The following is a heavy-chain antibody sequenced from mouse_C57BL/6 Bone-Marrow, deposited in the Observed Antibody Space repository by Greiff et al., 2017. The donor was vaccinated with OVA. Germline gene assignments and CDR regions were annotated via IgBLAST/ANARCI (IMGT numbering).Heavy chain of an antibody. Sequence: QVQLQQSGAELVRPGTSVKVSCKASGYAFTNYLIEWVKQRPGQGLEWIGVINPGSGGTNYNEKFKGKGTLTADKSSSTAYMQVSSLTSGDSAVYFCARERTGVAYWGQGTLVTVSA. J-gene: IGHJ3*01. CDR3: ARERTGVAY. CDR2: INPGSGGT. CDR1: GYAFTNYL. V-gene: IGHV1-54*01.